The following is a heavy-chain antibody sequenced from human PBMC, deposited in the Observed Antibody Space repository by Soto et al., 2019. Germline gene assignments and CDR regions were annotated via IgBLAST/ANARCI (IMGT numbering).Heavy chain of an antibody. J-gene: IGHJ5*02. Sequence: EVQLVESGGGLVQPGGSLRLSCAASGFTFSSYWMSWVRQAPGKGLEWVANIKQDGSEKYYVDSVKGRFTISRDNAKNSLYLQMNSLRAEDTAVYYCARDLRAYCSGGSCYSRFDPWGQGTLVTVSS. CDR3: ARDLRAYCSGGSCYSRFDP. V-gene: IGHV3-7*05. D-gene: IGHD2-15*01. CDR1: GFTFSSYW. CDR2: IKQDGSEK.